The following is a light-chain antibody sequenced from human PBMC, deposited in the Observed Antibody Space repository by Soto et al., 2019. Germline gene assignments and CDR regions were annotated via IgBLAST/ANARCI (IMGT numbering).Light chain of an antibody. CDR2: GAS. CDR3: QQYGSSPPFT. Sequence: EIVLTQSPGTLSLSPGERATLSCRASHSVSSSYLAWYQQKPGQAPRLLIYGASSRATGIPDRFSGSGSGTDFTLTSSRLEPEDFAVYYGQQYGSSPPFTFGQGTRLEIK. CDR1: HSVSSSY. V-gene: IGKV3-20*01. J-gene: IGKJ5*01.